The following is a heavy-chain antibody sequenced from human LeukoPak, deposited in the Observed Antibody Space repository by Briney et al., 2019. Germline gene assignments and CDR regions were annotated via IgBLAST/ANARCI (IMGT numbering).Heavy chain of an antibody. Sequence: SETLSLTCTVSGGSISSSSYYWGWIRQPPGTGLEWIGSIYYSGSTYYNPSLKSRVTISVDTSKNQFSLKLSSVTAADTAVYYCARIYLQLVDYWGQGTLVTVSS. CDR1: GGSISSSSYY. J-gene: IGHJ4*02. V-gene: IGHV4-39*01. D-gene: IGHD6-13*01. CDR3: ARIYLQLVDY. CDR2: IYYSGST.